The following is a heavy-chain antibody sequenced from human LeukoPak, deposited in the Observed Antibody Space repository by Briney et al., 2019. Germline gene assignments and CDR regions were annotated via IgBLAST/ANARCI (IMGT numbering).Heavy chain of an antibody. V-gene: IGHV4-39*07. CDR2: MYYRGST. J-gene: IGHJ4*02. Sequence: PSETLSLTCTVSGGSISSSSHYWGWIRQPPGKGLEWIGSMYYRGSTYHNPSLKSRVTISVDTSKNHFSLTLSSVTAADTAVYYCTRGQKYISGYTVTELGSGYFDYWGQGTLVTVSS. CDR3: TRGQKYISGYTVTELGSGYFDY. CDR1: GGSISSSSHY. D-gene: IGHD5-18*01.